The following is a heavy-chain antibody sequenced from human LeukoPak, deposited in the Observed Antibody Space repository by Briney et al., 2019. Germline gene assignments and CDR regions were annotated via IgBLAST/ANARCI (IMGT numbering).Heavy chain of an antibody. CDR1: GFSFSSYR. V-gene: IGHV3-74*01. Sequence: GGSLRLSCAASGFSFSSYRMHWVRQAPGKGLVWVSRISGNGITTAYADSVKGRFTISRDNAKNTLYLQMNSLRADDTAVYFCAGPITAGYWGQGILVTVSS. CDR2: ISGNGITT. D-gene: IGHD3-16*01. CDR3: AGPITAGY. J-gene: IGHJ4*02.